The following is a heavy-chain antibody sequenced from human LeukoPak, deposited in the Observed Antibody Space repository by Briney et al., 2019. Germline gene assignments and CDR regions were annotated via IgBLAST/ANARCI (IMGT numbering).Heavy chain of an antibody. J-gene: IGHJ5*02. V-gene: IGHV4-59*08. Sequence: SETLSLTCTVSGGSISSYYWSWIRQPPGKGLEWIGYIYYSGSTNYNPSLKSRVTMSVDTSKNQFSLKLSSVTAADTAVYYCARRVGYSYDHWFDPWGQGTLVTVSS. D-gene: IGHD5-18*01. CDR2: IYYSGST. CDR3: ARRVGYSYDHWFDP. CDR1: GGSISSYY.